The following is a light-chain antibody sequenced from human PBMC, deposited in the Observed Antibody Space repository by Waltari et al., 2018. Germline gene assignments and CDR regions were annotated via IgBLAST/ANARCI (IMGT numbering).Light chain of an antibody. J-gene: IGKJ2*01. CDR3: QQYDSYSYT. CDR1: QSISSW. CDR2: KAS. Sequence: DIQMTQSPSTLSASVGDRVTITCRASQSISSWLAWYQQKPGKAPKLLIYKASSSESGVPSRFSGSGSGTEFTLTISSLQSDDFATYYCQQYDSYSYTFGQGTKLEI. V-gene: IGKV1-5*03.